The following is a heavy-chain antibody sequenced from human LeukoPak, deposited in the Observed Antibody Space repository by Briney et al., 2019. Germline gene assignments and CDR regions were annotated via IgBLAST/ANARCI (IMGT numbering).Heavy chain of an antibody. V-gene: IGHV4-39*07. J-gene: IGHJ3*02. CDR1: GGSISSSSYY. Sequence: SETLSLTCTVSGGSISSSSYYWGWIRHPPGKGLEWIGSIYYSGSTYYNPSLKSRVTISVDTSKNQFSLKLSSVTAADTAVYYCARGDYDFWSGPATPFDIWGQGTMVTVSS. CDR2: IYYSGST. CDR3: ARGDYDFWSGPATPFDI. D-gene: IGHD3-3*01.